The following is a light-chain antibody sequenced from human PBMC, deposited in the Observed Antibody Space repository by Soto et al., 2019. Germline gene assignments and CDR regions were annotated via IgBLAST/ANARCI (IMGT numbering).Light chain of an antibody. V-gene: IGLV1-47*01. J-gene: IGLJ1*01. CDR2: HNY. CDR1: SSNIGSDF. Sequence: QSVLTQPPSASGTPGQRVTISCSGSSSNIGSDFVYWYQQPPGTAPKLLIYHNYQRPSGVPDRFSGSKSGTSASLAISDLRSEDEGDYYCSAWDDSLKGYVFGAGTKLTVL. CDR3: SAWDDSLKGYV.